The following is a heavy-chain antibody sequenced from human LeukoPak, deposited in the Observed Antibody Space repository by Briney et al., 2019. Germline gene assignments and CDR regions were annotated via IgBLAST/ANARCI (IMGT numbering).Heavy chain of an antibody. D-gene: IGHD3-10*01. J-gene: IGHJ5*02. CDR3: ARATMVRGVITGMYNWFDP. V-gene: IGHV4-59*01. CDR2: IYYSGST. Sequence: SETLSLTCTVSGGFISSYYWSWIRQPPGKGLEWIGYIYYSGSTNYNPSLKSRVTISVDTSKNQFSLKLSSVTAADTAVYYCARATMVRGVITGMYNWFDPWGQGTLVTVSS. CDR1: GGFISSYY.